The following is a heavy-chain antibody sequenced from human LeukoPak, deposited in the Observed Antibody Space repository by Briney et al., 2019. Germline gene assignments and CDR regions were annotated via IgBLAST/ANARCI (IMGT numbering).Heavy chain of an antibody. Sequence: ASVKVSCKVSGYTLTELSMHWVRQAPGKGLEWMGGFDPEDGETIYAQKFQGRVTMTEDTSTDTAYMELSSLRSEDTAVYYCATGGSGWYRRHFQHWGQGTLVTVSS. D-gene: IGHD6-19*01. CDR1: GYTLTELS. CDR2: FDPEDGET. V-gene: IGHV1-24*01. CDR3: ATGGSGWYRRHFQH. J-gene: IGHJ1*01.